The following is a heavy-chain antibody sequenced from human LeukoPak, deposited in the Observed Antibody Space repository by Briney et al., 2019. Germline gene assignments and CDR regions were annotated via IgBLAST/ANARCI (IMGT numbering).Heavy chain of an antibody. CDR3: ARERGYSYGYGDY. Sequence: PGGSLRLSCAASGFTFSSFNMNWVRQAPGKGLEWVSSIGSSSTYEYYADSVKGRFTISRDNAKNSLYLQMDSLRDEDTAVYYCARERGYSYGYGDYWSQGTLVTVSS. V-gene: IGHV3-21*01. D-gene: IGHD5-18*01. CDR1: GFTFSSFN. CDR2: IGSSSTYE. J-gene: IGHJ4*02.